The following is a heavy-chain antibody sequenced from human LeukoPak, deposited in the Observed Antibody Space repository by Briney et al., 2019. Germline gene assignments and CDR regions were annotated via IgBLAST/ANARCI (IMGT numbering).Heavy chain of an antibody. V-gene: IGHV1-3*01. J-gene: IGHJ4*02. D-gene: IGHD3-22*01. CDR3: ARGGSGYYLMTYFDY. Sequence: ASVEVSCKASGYTFTSYAMHWVRQAPGQRLEWMGWINAGNGNTKYSQKFQGWVTMTRDTSISTAYMELSRLRSDDTAVYYCARGGSGYYLMTYFDYWGQGTLVTVSS. CDR1: GYTFTSYA. CDR2: INAGNGNT.